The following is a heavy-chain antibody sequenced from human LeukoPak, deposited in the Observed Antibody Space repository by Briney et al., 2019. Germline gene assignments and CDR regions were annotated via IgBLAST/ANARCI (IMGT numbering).Heavy chain of an antibody. CDR3: ARGPDLHNWFDP. Sequence: PSETLSLTCAVYGGSFSGYYWSWIRQPPGKGLEWIGEINHSGSTNYNPSLKSRVTISVDTSKNRFSLKLSSVTAADTAVYYCARGPDLHNWFDPWGQGTLVNVSS. CDR2: INHSGST. CDR1: GGSFSGYY. V-gene: IGHV4-34*01. J-gene: IGHJ5*02.